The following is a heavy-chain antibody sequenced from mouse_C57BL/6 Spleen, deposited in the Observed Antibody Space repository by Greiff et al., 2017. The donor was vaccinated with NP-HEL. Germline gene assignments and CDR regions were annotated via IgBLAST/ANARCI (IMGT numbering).Heavy chain of an antibody. Sequence: QVQLQQPGAELVKPGASVKLSCKASGYTFTSYWMHWVKQRPGQGLEWIGMIHPNCGSTNYNEKFKSKATLTVDKSSSTAYMQLSSLTAEDSAVYYCAREGGFTTVVDYWGQGTTLTVSS. CDR1: GYTFTSYW. J-gene: IGHJ2*01. CDR3: AREGGFTTVVDY. CDR2: IHPNCGST. V-gene: IGHV1-64*01. D-gene: IGHD1-1*01.